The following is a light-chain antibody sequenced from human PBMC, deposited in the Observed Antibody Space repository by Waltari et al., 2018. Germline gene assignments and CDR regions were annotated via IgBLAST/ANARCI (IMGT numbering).Light chain of an antibody. CDR2: YDS. V-gene: IGLV3-21*04. Sequence: SYVLTQPPSVSVAPGKTARITCGGNNIGRESVHWYQQKPGQAPVLVIHYDSDRPSGIPDRCSGSNSGTSASLAISGVESVDEADYYCQVWDGRTDHVVFGGGTKLTVL. CDR3: QVWDGRTDHVV. CDR1: NIGRES. J-gene: IGLJ2*01.